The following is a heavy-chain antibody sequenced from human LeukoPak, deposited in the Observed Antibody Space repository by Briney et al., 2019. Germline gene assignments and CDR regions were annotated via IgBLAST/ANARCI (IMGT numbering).Heavy chain of an antibody. Sequence: GGSLRLSCAASGFTFNTYSMSWVRQAPGKGLEWVSYITSIRNIIYYADSVKGRFTISRDNAENSLYLHMNSLRAEDTAVYYCARVLGSSSVNYYYMDVWGKGTTVTVS. CDR1: GFTFNTYS. J-gene: IGHJ6*03. CDR3: ARVLGSSSVNYYYMDV. D-gene: IGHD6-6*01. CDR2: ITSIRNII. V-gene: IGHV3-48*04.